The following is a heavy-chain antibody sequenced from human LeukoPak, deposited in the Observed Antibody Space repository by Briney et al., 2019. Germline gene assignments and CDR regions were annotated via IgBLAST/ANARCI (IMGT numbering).Heavy chain of an antibody. CDR2: IYYSGST. CDR3: ARGHYYDSSGYYHDAFDI. Sequence: SETLSLTCSVSGDSISIYYWSWIRQPPGKGLEWIGYIYYSGSTNYNPSLKSRVTISVDTSKNQFSLKLSSVTAADTAVYYCARGHYYDSSGYYHDAFDIWGQGTMVTVSS. J-gene: IGHJ3*02. D-gene: IGHD3-22*01. CDR1: GDSISIYY. V-gene: IGHV4-59*01.